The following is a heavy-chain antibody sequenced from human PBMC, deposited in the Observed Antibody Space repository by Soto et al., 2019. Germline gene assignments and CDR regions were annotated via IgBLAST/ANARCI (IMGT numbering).Heavy chain of an antibody. D-gene: IGHD4-17*01. J-gene: IGHJ4*02. V-gene: IGHV3-30*18. CDR3: ANLGVYGDYEFDY. CDR1: GFTFSSYG. Sequence: PGGSLRLSCAASGFTFSSYGMHWVRQAPGKGLEWVAVISYDGSNKYYADSVKGRFTISRDNSKNTLYLQMNSLRAEDTAVYYCANLGVYGDYEFDYWGQGTLVTVSS. CDR2: ISYDGSNK.